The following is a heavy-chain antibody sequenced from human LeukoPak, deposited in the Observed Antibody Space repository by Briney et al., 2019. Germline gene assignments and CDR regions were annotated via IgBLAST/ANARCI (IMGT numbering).Heavy chain of an antibody. CDR3: ANLKAAAGTNWFDP. CDR1: GASINSRSYY. Sequence: KPSETLSLTCTVSGASINSRSYYWGWIRQPPGKGLEWIGSIHYNGSTSYNPSLKSRVTISVDTSKNQFSLKLSFVTAADTAVYYCANLKAAAGTNWFDPWGQGTLVTVSS. V-gene: IGHV4-39*01. D-gene: IGHD6-13*01. CDR2: IHYNGST. J-gene: IGHJ5*02.